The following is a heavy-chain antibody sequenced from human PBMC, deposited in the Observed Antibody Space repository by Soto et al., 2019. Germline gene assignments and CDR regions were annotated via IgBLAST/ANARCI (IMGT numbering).Heavy chain of an antibody. Sequence: ASETLSLTCTVSGDSISDYYWSWIRQPPGKGLEYIGYIYYTGSTNYNPSLKSRVTMSLDTSKNQFSLKLSSVTAADTAVYYCARYSSSSSHFQLWGQGTLVTVSS. CDR3: ARYSSSSSHFQL. CDR1: GDSISDYY. CDR2: IYYTGST. J-gene: IGHJ1*01. V-gene: IGHV4-59*01. D-gene: IGHD6-13*01.